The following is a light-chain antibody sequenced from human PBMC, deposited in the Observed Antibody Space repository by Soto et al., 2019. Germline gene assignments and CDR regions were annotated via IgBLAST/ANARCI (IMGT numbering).Light chain of an antibody. J-gene: IGKJ4*01. CDR2: KAS. Sequence: DIQMTQSPSSLSSSVGERFTITCRASQSISSYLNWYQQKPGKAPKLLIYKASSLESGVPSRFSGSASGTEFTLTISSLEPDDFATYYCQQYNSISLLTFGGGTKV. CDR1: QSISSY. V-gene: IGKV1-5*03. CDR3: QQYNSISLLT.